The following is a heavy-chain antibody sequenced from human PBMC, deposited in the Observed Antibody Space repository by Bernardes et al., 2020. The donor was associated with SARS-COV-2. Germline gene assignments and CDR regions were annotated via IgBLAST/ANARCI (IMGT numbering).Heavy chain of an antibody. CDR3: AREYPPRLARRGGWYFDL. CDR2: IYTSGST. V-gene: IGHV4-61*02. CDR1: GGSISSGSYY. J-gene: IGHJ2*01. Sequence: SETLSLTCTVSGGSISSGSYYWSWIRQPAGKGLEWIGRIYTSGSTNYNPSLKSRVTISVDTSKNQFSLKLSSLTAADTAVYYCAREYPPRLARRGGWYFDLWGRGTLVTVSS. D-gene: IGHD6-25*01.